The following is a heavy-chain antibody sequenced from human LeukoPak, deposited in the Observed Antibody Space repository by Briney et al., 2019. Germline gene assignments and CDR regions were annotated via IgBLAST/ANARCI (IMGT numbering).Heavy chain of an antibody. J-gene: IGHJ6*03. Sequence: PGGSLRLSCAASGFTFSSYAMSWVRQAPGKGLEWVSAISGSGGSTYYADSVKGRFTISRDNSKNTLYLQMNSLRAEDTAIYYCAKKEGDTYFSWYMDVWGKGTTVTVSS. V-gene: IGHV3-23*01. CDR2: ISGSGGST. CDR1: GFTFSSYA. D-gene: IGHD2-21*01. CDR3: AKKEGDTYFSWYMDV.